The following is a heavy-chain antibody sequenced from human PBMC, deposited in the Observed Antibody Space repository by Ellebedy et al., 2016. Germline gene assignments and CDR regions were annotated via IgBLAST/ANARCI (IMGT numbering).Heavy chain of an antibody. Sequence: LSLTXXASGFTFRSYGMHWVRQAPGKGLEWVAVIWYDGSNKYYADSVKGRFTISRDNSKNTLYLQMNSLRAEDTAVYYCARDQHYYDSSGYGYWGQGTLVTVSS. V-gene: IGHV3-33*01. J-gene: IGHJ4*02. CDR1: GFTFRSYG. CDR3: ARDQHYYDSSGYGY. D-gene: IGHD3-22*01. CDR2: IWYDGSNK.